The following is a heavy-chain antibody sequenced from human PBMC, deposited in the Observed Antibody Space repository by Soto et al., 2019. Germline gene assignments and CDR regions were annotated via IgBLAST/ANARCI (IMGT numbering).Heavy chain of an antibody. D-gene: IGHD3-16*01. J-gene: IGHJ6*02. CDR3: ARDFGPIPAASAMYGMDV. CDR1: GYNFIGYY. CDR2: INPKSGAR. V-gene: IGHV1-2*02. Sequence: QAQLVQSGAEVKKPGASVKVSCQASGYNFIGYYVLWVRKAPGQGLEWMGWINPKSGARKDAEKFQGRATMARDTSISAAYMELSGLRFDDRAVYYCARDFGPIPAASAMYGMDVWGQGTTVSVSS.